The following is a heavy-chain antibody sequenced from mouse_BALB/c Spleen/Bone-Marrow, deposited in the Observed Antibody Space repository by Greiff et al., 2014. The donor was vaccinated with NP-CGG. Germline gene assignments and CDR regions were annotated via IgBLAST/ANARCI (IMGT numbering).Heavy chain of an antibody. D-gene: IGHD1-1*01. V-gene: IGHV2-9*02. J-gene: IGHJ2*01. CDR2: IWAGGST. Sequence: VQGVESGPGLVAPSQTLSITCTVSGFSLTSYGVHWVRQPPGKGLEWLGVIWAGGSTNYNSALMSRLSISEDNSKSKVFLKMNSLQTDDTAMYYCARGLGRWFDYWGQGTIFTVSS. CDR3: ARGLGRWFDY. CDR1: GFSLTSYG.